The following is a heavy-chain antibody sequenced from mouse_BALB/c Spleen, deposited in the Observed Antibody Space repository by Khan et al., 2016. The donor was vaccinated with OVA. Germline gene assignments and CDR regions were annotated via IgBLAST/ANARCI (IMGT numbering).Heavy chain of an antibody. CDR1: GYTFTIYG. CDR2: INTYTGEP. Sequence: QVQLKQSGPELKKPGETVKISCKASGYTFTIYGMNWVRQAPGKGLKWMGWINTYTGEPTYADDFKGRFAFSLETSASTAFLQINNLKNEDTGTYFCERVGYNGTMDYWGQGTSVTVSS. J-gene: IGHJ4*01. V-gene: IGHV9-3-1*01. D-gene: IGHD2-14*01. CDR3: ERVGYNGTMDY.